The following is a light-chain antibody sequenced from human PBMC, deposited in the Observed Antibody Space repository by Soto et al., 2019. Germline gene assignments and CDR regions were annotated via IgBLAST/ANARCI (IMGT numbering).Light chain of an antibody. CDR3: QQYGSSPT. Sequence: EIVLTQSPGTLSLSPGERATLSCRSSQSVSSNYLAWYQQKPDQAPRLVIYDVSGRATGIPYRFSGSGSGTDFTLNISRLEPEDCAVYYCQQYGSSPTFGQGTKVEIK. CDR1: QSVSSNY. CDR2: DVS. V-gene: IGKV3-20*01. J-gene: IGKJ1*01.